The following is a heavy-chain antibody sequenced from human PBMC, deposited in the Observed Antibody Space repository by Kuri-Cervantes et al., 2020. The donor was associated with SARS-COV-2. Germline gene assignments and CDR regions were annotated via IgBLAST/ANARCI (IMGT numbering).Heavy chain of an antibody. V-gene: IGHV3-21*01. D-gene: IGHD6-13*01. CDR1: GLTVFSHAW. J-gene: IGHJ6*03. CDR3: ARDCSSPYKYYYYYYMDV. Sequence: GESLKISCAVSGLTVFSHAWINWVRQPPGKGLEWVSSISSTSSYIYYADSVKGRFTISRDNAKNSLYLQMNSLRAEDTAVYYCARDCSSPYKYYYYYYMDVWGKGTTVTVSS. CDR2: ISSTSSYI.